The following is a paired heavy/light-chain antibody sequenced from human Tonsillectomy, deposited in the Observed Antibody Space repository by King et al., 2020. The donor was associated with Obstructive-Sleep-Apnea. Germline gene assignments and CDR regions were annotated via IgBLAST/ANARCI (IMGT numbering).Light chain of an antibody. CDR3: QSYDSSLSGVV. J-gene: IGLJ2*01. CDR2: GNI. CDR1: SSNIETGYD. Sequence: QSVLTQPPSVSGAPGQRVTISCTGSSSNIETGYDVHWYQQLPGTAPKLLIYGNINRPSGVPDRFSGSRSGTSASLAITGLQAEDEADYYCQSYDSSLSGVVFGGGTKLTVL. V-gene: IGLV1-40*01.
Heavy chain of an antibody. CDR3: ARVVTMVRGVIIDRAFDI. CDR2: FYSGGST. J-gene: IGHJ3*02. Sequence: EVQLVESGGGLVQPGGSLRLSCAASGFTVSSNYMSWVRQAPGKGLEWVSLFYSGGSTYYADSVKGRFTISRDNSKNTLYLQMNSLRAEDTAVYYCARVVTMVRGVIIDRAFDIWGQGTMVTVSS. CDR1: GFTVSSNY. V-gene: IGHV3-66*01. D-gene: IGHD3-10*01.